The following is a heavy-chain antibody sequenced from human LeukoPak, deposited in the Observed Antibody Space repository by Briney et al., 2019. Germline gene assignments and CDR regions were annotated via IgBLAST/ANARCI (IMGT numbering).Heavy chain of an antibody. J-gene: IGHJ4*02. CDR3: ARASHDYGDYSHFDY. Sequence: SGTLSLTCAVSGGSISSSDWWSWVRQPPGKGLEWIGEIYHSGSTNYNPSLKSRVTIAVDKSKNQFSLKLSSVTAADTAVYYCARASHDYGDYSHFDYWGQGTLVTVSS. D-gene: IGHD4-17*01. V-gene: IGHV4-4*02. CDR2: IYHSGST. CDR1: GGSISSSDW.